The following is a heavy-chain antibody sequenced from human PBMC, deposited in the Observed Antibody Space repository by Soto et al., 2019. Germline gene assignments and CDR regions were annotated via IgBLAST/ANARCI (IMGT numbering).Heavy chain of an antibody. CDR1: GYTFTSYG. V-gene: IGHV1-18*01. J-gene: IGHJ5*02. CDR2: ISAYNGNT. CDR3: ARVVSITMVRGVIEWFDP. D-gene: IGHD3-10*01. Sequence: ASVKVSCEASGYTFTSYGISWVRQAPGQGLEWMGWISAYNGNTNYAQKLQGRVTMTTDTSTSTAYMELRSLRSDDTAVYYCARVVSITMVRGVIEWFDPWGQGTLVTSPQ.